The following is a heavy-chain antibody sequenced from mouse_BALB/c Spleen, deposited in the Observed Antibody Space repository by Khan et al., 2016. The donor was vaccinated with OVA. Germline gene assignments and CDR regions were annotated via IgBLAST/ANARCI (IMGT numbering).Heavy chain of an antibody. CDR1: GFPFSGFG. Sequence: VELVESGGGLVQTGGSRKLSCAASGFPFSGFGMHWVRQAPEKGLEWVAYISSDSNTIYYADPVKGRFTISRANPKNTLFLQMTSLRSEDTAMYYCARTGYYYFDYWGQGTTLTVSS. CDR3: ARTGYYYFDY. V-gene: IGHV5-17*02. D-gene: IGHD2-3*01. CDR2: ISSDSNTI. J-gene: IGHJ2*01.